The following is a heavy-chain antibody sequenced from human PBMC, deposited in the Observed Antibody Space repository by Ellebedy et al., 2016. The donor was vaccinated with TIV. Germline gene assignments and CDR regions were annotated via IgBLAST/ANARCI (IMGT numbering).Heavy chain of an antibody. CDR1: GFTFSSYA. CDR3: ARDSYGDYNFDY. V-gene: IGHV3-23*01. J-gene: IGHJ4*02. D-gene: IGHD4-17*01. Sequence: GGSLRLXXAASGFTFSSYAMSWVRQAPGKGLEWVSAISGSGGSTYYADSVKGRFTISRDNSKNTLYLQMNSLRAEDTAVYYCARDSYGDYNFDYWGQGTLVTVSS. CDR2: ISGSGGST.